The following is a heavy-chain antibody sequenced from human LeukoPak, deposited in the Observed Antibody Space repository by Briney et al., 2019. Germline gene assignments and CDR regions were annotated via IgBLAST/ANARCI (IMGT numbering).Heavy chain of an antibody. D-gene: IGHD2-2*01. Sequence: SETLSLTCAVYGGSFSGYYWSWIRQPPGKGLEWIGEINHSGSTNYNPSLKSRVTMSVDTSKNQFSLKLSSVTAADTAVYYCARDEGQLLTHPLDPWGQGTLVTVSS. CDR3: ARDEGQLLTHPLDP. J-gene: IGHJ5*02. CDR2: INHSGST. V-gene: IGHV4-34*01. CDR1: GGSFSGYY.